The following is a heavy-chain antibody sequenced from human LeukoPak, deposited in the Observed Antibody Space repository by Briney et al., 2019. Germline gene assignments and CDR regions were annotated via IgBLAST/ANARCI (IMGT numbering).Heavy chain of an antibody. J-gene: IGHJ4*02. D-gene: IGHD6-13*01. CDR3: ARDYYGRAAAD. V-gene: IGHV3-21*01. Sequence: QAPXXXXEWVSSISSGSSYIYYADSVKGRFTISRDNAKNSLYLQMNSLRAEDTAVYYCARDYYGRAAADWGQGTLVTVSS. CDR2: ISSGSSYI.